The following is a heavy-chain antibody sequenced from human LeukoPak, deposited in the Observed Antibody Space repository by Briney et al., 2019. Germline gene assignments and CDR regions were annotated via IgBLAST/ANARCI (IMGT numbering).Heavy chain of an antibody. D-gene: IGHD4-17*01. CDR3: ARDTPPYGDYAGDAFDI. Sequence: GSSVKVSCKASGGTFSSYAICWVRQAPGQGLEWMGGIIPIFGTANYAQKFQGRVTITADESTSTAYMELSSLRSEDTAVYYCARDTPPYGDYAGDAFDIWGQGTMVTVSS. V-gene: IGHV1-69*01. CDR1: GGTFSSYA. CDR2: IIPIFGTA. J-gene: IGHJ3*02.